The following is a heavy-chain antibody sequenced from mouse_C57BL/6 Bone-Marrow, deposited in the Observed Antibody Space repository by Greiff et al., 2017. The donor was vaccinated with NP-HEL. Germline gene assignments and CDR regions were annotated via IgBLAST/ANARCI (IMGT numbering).Heavy chain of an antibody. CDR1: GYAFTNSL. CDR3: ARREDYYADY. CDR2: INPGSGGT. V-gene: IGHV1-54*01. J-gene: IGHJ2*01. Sequence: QVQLKQSGAELVRPGTSVKVSCKASGYAFTNSLIEWVKQRPGQGLEWIGVINPGSGGTNYNEKFKGKATLTADKSSSTAYMQLSSLTSEDSAVYFCARREDYYADYWGQGTTLTVSS.